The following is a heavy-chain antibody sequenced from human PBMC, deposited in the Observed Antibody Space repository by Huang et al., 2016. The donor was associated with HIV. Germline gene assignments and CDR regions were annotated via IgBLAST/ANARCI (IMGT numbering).Heavy chain of an antibody. CDR3: ATKTAGMDI. CDR2: IKQDESEK. CDR1: TFTFGSYW. D-gene: IGHD1-7*01. J-gene: IGHJ6*02. Sequence: VESGGRSVQPVGSIKLSCVGSTFTFGSYWMIWVRQTPGKGVEWGDKIKQDESEKYYVGSVKGRFNISRDNARKVLFLEMDDLRVEDTAIYFCATKTAGMDIWGQGTTVTVSS. V-gene: IGHV3-7*01.